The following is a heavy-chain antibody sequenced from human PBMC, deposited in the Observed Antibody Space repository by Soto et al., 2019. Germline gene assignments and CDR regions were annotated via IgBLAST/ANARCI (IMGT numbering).Heavy chain of an antibody. J-gene: IGHJ4*02. CDR3: ARQFDSSGYYYLSSFDY. V-gene: IGHV4-39*01. CDR1: GGSISGSSYY. CDR2: IYYSGYT. D-gene: IGHD3-22*01. Sequence: SETLSLTCTVSGGSISGSSYYWGWIRQPPGKGLEWIGSIYYSGYTYYNPSLKSRVTISVDTSRNQFSLRMTSVTAADTAVYYCARQFDSSGYYYLSSFDYWGQGTLVNVSS.